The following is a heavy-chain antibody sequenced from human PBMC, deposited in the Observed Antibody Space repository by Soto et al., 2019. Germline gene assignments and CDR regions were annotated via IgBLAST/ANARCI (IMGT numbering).Heavy chain of an antibody. J-gene: IGHJ6*03. CDR1: GDSFNNYF. V-gene: IGHV4-34*01. CDR2: INHSGSA. CDR3: ARGRLPSYYYTDV. D-gene: IGHD6-25*01. Sequence: SETLSLTCAVYGDSFNNYFWSWIRQSPGKGLEWIGEINHSGSANYNPSLLGRVTISVDKSKKQFSPKLSSVTAADTAVYYCARGRLPSYYYTDVWGKATTVTV.